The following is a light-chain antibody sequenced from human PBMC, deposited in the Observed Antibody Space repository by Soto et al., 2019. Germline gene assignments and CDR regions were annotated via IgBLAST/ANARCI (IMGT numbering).Light chain of an antibody. V-gene: IGKV3-15*01. CDR1: QSVSSN. Sequence: EIVLTQSPATLSVSPGERATLSCLASQSVSSNLARYQQKPGQAPRLLIYGASTRATGIPARFSGSGSGTEFTLTISSLQSEDFAVYYCQQYNNWPLTFGQGTKVDIK. CDR3: QQYNNWPLT. CDR2: GAS. J-gene: IGKJ1*01.